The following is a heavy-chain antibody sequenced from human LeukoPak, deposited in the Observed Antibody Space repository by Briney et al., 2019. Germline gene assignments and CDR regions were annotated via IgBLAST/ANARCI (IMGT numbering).Heavy chain of an antibody. D-gene: IGHD3-16*01. CDR2: IFYSGST. V-gene: IGHV4-59*08. J-gene: IGHJ6*02. CDR3: ARVVRGAMDV. Sequence: SETLSLTCTVSGDSISSYYWSWIRQPPGKGLEWIGYIFYSGSTNYNPSLKSRVTISFATSKNQFSLKLSSVTAADTALYYCARVVRGAMDVWGQGTTVTVSS. CDR1: GDSISSYY.